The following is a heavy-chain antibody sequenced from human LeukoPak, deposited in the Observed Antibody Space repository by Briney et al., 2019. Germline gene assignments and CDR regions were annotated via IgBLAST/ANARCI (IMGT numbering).Heavy chain of an antibody. D-gene: IGHD3-22*01. CDR1: GGSFGGYY. CDR3: ARGISTDSSVYYVIGGFDY. CDR2: INHSGST. Sequence: SETLSLTCAVYGGSFGGYYWSWIRQPPGKGLEWIGEINHSGSTNYNPSLKSRVTISVDTSKNQFSLQLNSVTPEDTAVYYCARGISTDSSVYYVIGGFDYWGQGTLVTVSS. J-gene: IGHJ4*02. V-gene: IGHV4-34*01.